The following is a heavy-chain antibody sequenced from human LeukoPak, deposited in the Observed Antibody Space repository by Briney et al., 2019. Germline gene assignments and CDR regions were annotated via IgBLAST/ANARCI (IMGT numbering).Heavy chain of an antibody. CDR3: ARGSVVALLDY. CDR1: GFTFSSYS. CDR2: ISSSSSTI. Sequence: GGSLRLSCAASGFTFSSYSMNWVRQAPGKGLEWVSYISSSSSTIYYADSVKGRFTISRDNAKNSLYLQMNSLRAEDTAVYYCARGSVVALLDYWGQGTLVTVSS. D-gene: IGHD2-15*01. V-gene: IGHV3-48*01. J-gene: IGHJ4*02.